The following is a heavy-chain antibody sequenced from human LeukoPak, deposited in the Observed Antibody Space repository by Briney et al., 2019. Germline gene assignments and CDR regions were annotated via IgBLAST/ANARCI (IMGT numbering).Heavy chain of an antibody. V-gene: IGHV3-53*01. CDR3: AKSYNGYESKPDY. D-gene: IGHD5-12*01. CDR2: IYSGGST. CDR1: GFTVSSNY. J-gene: IGHJ4*02. Sequence: GGSLRLSCAASGFTVSSNYMTWVRQAPGKGLEWVSIIYSGGSTSYADSVKGRFTISRDNSKITLYLQMNSLRAEDTAVYYCAKSYNGYESKPDYWGQGTLVTVSS.